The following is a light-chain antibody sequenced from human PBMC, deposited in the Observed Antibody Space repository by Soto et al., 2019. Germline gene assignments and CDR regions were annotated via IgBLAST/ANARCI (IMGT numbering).Light chain of an antibody. CDR3: SSYAGSNNSLYV. Sequence: QSALTQPPSASGSPGQSVTISCTGTSSDVGGYNYVSWYQQHPGKAPKLMIYEVSKRPSGVPDRFSGSKSGNTASLTVSGLQAEDEDDYYCSSYAGSNNSLYVFGTGTKLTVL. CDR1: SSDVGGYNY. CDR2: EVS. V-gene: IGLV2-8*01. J-gene: IGLJ1*01.